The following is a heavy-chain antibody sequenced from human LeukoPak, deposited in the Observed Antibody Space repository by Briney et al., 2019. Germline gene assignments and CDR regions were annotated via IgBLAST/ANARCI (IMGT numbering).Heavy chain of an antibody. CDR3: ARSSSVVAAAGNLY. CDR2: IYYSGST. V-gene: IGHV4-30-4*08. J-gene: IGHJ4*02. CDR1: GGSISSGGYY. D-gene: IGHD6-13*01. Sequence: KASQTLSLTCTVSGGSISSGGYYWSWIRHPPGKGLEWIGYIYYSGSTYYNPSLKSRVTISVDTSKNQFSLKLSSVTAADTAVYYCARSSSVVAAAGNLYWGQGTLVTVSS.